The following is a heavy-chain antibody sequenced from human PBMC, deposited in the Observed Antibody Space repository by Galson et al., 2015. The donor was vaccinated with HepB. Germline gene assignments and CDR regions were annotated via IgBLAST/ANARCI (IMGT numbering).Heavy chain of an antibody. Sequence: CAISGDSVSSNSAAWNWIRQSPSRGLEWLGRTYYNSKWYNDYAVFVKSRITINPDTSENQFSLHLSSVTPEDTAVYYCAREFDSSSWYGSRPSYSYYGIDVWGQGTTVTVSS. CDR3: AREFDSSSWYGSRPSYSYYGIDV. CDR1: GDSVSSNSAA. V-gene: IGHV6-1*01. CDR2: TYYNSKWYN. D-gene: IGHD6-6*01. J-gene: IGHJ6*02.